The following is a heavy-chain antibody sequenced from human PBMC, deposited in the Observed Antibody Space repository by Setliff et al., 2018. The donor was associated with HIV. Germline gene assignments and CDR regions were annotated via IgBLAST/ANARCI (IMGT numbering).Heavy chain of an antibody. CDR2: ISVYTGNT. CDR3: ARDRDGATMVRGVIIRGGFDY. V-gene: IGHV1-18*01. CDR1: GYIFTSHG. D-gene: IGHD3-10*01. J-gene: IGHJ4*02. Sequence: GASVKVSCKASGYIFTSHGITWVRQAPGQGLEWMGWISVYTGNTNYAQNLQGRVTMTTDTSTSTAYMELRSLRSDDTAVYYCARDRDGATMVRGVIIRGGFDYWGQGTLVTVSS.